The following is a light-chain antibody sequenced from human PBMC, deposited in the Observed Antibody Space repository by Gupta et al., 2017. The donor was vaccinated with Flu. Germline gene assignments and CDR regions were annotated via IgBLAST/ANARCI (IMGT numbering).Light chain of an antibody. V-gene: IGKV3-15*01. Sequence: EIVMTQSPATLSVSKGERATRSCRASQSVSSNSTTGIPARFSGSGSGTEFTLTISSLQSEDFAVYYCQQDNNWPPYSFGQGTKLEIK. J-gene: IGKJ2*03. CDR1: QSV. CDR2: S. CDR3: QQDNNWPPYS.